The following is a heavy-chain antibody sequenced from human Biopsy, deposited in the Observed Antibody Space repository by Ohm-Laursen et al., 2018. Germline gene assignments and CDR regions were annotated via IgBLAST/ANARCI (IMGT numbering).Heavy chain of an antibody. CDR2: ISRTSDFI. CDR3: ARERGWKSISTIDY. D-gene: IGHD6-6*01. J-gene: IGHJ4*02. V-gene: IGHV3-21*01. CDR1: GFTFSTYT. Sequence: SLRLSCAASGFTFSTYTMTWVRQAPGKGLEWVSSISRTSDFIYYADSVMGRFTISRDNAKNSVDLQMNSLRAEGTAVYFCARERGWKSISTIDYWGQGTLVTASS.